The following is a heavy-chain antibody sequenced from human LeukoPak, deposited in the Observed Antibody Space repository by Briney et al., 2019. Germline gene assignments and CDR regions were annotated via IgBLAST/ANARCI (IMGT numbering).Heavy chain of an antibody. Sequence: SETLSLTCTVSGGSISSYYWSWIRQSAGKGLEWIGRIYTSGSTNYNPSLKSRVTISVDTSKNQFSLKLSSVTAADTAVYYCASYYYDSSGYPYDAFDIWGQGTMVTVSS. D-gene: IGHD3-22*01. J-gene: IGHJ3*02. CDR1: GGSISSYY. CDR2: IYTSGST. CDR3: ASYYYDSSGYPYDAFDI. V-gene: IGHV4-4*07.